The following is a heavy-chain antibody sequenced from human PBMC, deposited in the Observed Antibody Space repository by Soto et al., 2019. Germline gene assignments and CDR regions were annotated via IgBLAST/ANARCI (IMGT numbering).Heavy chain of an antibody. J-gene: IGHJ4*02. Sequence: GESLKISCKGSGYSFTSYWISWVRQMPGKGLEWMGRIDPSDSYTNYSPSFQGHVTISADKSISTAYLQWSSLKASDTAMYYCARHWNYDILTGHPDYWGQGTLVTVSS. V-gene: IGHV5-10-1*01. CDR3: ARHWNYDILTGHPDY. CDR1: GYSFTSYW. CDR2: IDPSDSYT. D-gene: IGHD3-9*01.